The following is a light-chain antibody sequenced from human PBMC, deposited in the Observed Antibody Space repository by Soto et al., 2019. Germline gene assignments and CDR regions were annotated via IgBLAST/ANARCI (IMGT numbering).Light chain of an antibody. CDR1: QSISSW. CDR2: DAS. V-gene: IGKV1-5*01. J-gene: IGKJ1*01. CDR3: QQYDSYSWT. Sequence: IQMTQSPSTLSASVGYRVTITCRASQSISSWLAWYQQKPGKAPKLLIYDASSLESGVPSRFSGSGSGTEFTLTISSLQTDDFASYYCQQYDSYSWTFGQGTKVDIK.